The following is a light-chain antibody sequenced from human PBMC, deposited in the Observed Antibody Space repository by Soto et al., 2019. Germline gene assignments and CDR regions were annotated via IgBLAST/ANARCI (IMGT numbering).Light chain of an antibody. CDR1: QSVGTK. V-gene: IGKV3-11*01. CDR2: AAS. Sequence: DIVMTQSPDSLAVSLGERATINCRASQSVGTKLAWYQQKPGQSPRILIYAASTRATGVPARFSGSGSGTDFTLTISSLEPEDFAVYYCQQRTKWRTFGQGTKVDIK. CDR3: QQRTKWRT. J-gene: IGKJ1*01.